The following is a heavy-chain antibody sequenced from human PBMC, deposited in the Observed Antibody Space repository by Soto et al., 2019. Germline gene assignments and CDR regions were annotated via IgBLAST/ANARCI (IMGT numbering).Heavy chain of an antibody. Sequence: XETLALPCTVSGYSVSNNYVWSWIQQAPGRGLEWIGSMYHSGTAYYNPSLRSRVIISVDTSKNHFSLKVPSVTAADTAIHYCARENCHYGGCYSFDYWGRRTLVTVPS. V-gene: IGHV4-38-2*02. CDR3: ARENCHYGGCYSFDY. CDR1: GYSVSNNYV. CDR2: MYHSGTA. D-gene: IGHD2-15*01. J-gene: IGHJ4*02.